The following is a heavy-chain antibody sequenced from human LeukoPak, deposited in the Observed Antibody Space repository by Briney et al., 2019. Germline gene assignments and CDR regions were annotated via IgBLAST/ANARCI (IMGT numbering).Heavy chain of an antibody. V-gene: IGHV3-7*01. CDR1: GLTFSRDW. D-gene: IGHD6-19*01. CDR2: IKQDASEK. J-gene: IGHJ4*02. Sequence: GGSLRLSCAASGLTFSRDWMSWVRQPPGQGLEWVATIKQDASEKYYVNSVKGRFTISRDNAKNSLYLQMNSLRAEDTAVYYCARLKWLVLSSFDYWGQGTLVTVSS. CDR3: ARLKWLVLSSFDY.